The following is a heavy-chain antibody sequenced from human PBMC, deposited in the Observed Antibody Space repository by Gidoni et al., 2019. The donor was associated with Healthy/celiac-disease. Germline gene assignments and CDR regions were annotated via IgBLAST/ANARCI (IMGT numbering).Heavy chain of an antibody. D-gene: IGHD7-27*01. CDR3: ARAPTGDWYFDL. CDR2: IYYSGSI. V-gene: IGHV4-31*03. Sequence: QVQLQESGPGLAKPSQTLSLTCTVSRGSTSSGGYYWSWIRQHPGKGLEWIGYIYYSGSIYYNPSLKSRVTISVDTSKNQFSLKLSSVTAADTAVYYCARAPTGDWYFDLWGRGTLVTVSS. CDR1: RGSTSSGGYY. J-gene: IGHJ2*01.